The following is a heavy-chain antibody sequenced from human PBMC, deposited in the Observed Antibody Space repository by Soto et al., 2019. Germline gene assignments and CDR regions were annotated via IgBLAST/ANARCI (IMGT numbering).Heavy chain of an antibody. CDR2: IYYSGSS. D-gene: IGHD4-17*01. Sequence: SETLSLTCTVSGGSVSSPESYWSWIRQSPGKGLEWIGYIYYSGSSDYNPSLKSRFTISLDTSKNQFYLKLNSVTAADTAVYYCDRAGGDYRFGWFDPWGQGPLVTVSS. V-gene: IGHV4-30-4*01. CDR3: DRAGGDYRFGWFDP. J-gene: IGHJ5*02. CDR1: GGSVSSPESY.